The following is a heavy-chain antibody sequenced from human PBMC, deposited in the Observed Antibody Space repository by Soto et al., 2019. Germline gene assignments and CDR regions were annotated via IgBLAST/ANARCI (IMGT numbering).Heavy chain of an antibody. J-gene: IGHJ6*02. D-gene: IGHD1-7*01. CDR3: ARARAYNWNYVYYYGMDV. V-gene: IGHV4-34*01. Sequence: SETMSLTCAVYGGSFSGYYWSWIRQPPGKGLEWIGEINHNGSTNYNPSLKSRVTISVDTSKTQFSLKLSSVTAADTAVYYCARARAYNWNYVYYYGMDVWGQGTTVTVSS. CDR1: GGSFSGYY. CDR2: INHNGST.